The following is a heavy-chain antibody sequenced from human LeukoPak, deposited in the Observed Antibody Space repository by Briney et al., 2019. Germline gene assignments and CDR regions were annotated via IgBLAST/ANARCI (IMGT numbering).Heavy chain of an antibody. Sequence: ASVKVSCKASGYTFTSYGISWVRQAPGQGLEWMGWISAYNGNTNYAQKLQGRVTMTTDTSTSTAYMELRSLRSDDTAVYYCARARGVTVAGYYYYYMDVWGKGTTVTVPS. V-gene: IGHV1-18*01. D-gene: IGHD6-19*01. J-gene: IGHJ6*03. CDR2: ISAYNGNT. CDR1: GYTFTSYG. CDR3: ARARGVTVAGYYYYYMDV.